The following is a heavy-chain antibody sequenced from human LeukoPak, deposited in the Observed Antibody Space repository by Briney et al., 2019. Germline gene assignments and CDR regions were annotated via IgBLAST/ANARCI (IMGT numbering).Heavy chain of an antibody. Sequence: SETLSLTRTVSGGSISSYYWNWIRQPPGKGLEWIGNIYDSGSTNYNPSLKSRVTISVDTSKNEISLKLSSVTAADTAVYYCARDKGPCCYFDLWGRGTLVTVSS. CDR3: ARDKGPCCYFDL. V-gene: IGHV4-59*01. J-gene: IGHJ2*01. CDR1: GGSISSYY. CDR2: IYDSGST.